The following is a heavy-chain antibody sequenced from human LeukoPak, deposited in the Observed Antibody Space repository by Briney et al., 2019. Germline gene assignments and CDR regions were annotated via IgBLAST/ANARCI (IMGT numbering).Heavy chain of an antibody. V-gene: IGHV3-30*18. D-gene: IGHD3-22*01. CDR2: ISYDGSNK. Sequence: GGSLRLSCAASGFTFSSYGMHWVRQAPGKGLEWVAVISYDGSNKYYADSVKGRFTISRDNSKNMLYLQMNSLRAEDTAVYYCAKALPHYYDSSGYYHAFDIWGQGTMVTVSS. CDR1: GFTFSSYG. CDR3: AKALPHYYDSSGYYHAFDI. J-gene: IGHJ3*02.